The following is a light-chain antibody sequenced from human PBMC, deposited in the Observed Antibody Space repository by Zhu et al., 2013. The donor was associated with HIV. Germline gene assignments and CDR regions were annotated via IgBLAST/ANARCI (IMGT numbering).Light chain of an antibody. Sequence: DIVMTQSPDSLAVSLGERATINCKSSQSVLYSSNNKNYLAWFQQKPGQPPNLLIYWASTRESGVPDRFSGSGSGTDFTLTISSLQAEDVAVYYCHQYYSSPHSFGQGTKLEIK. CDR2: WAS. CDR3: HQYYSSPHS. V-gene: IGKV4-1*01. CDR1: QSVLYSSNNKNY. J-gene: IGKJ2*03.